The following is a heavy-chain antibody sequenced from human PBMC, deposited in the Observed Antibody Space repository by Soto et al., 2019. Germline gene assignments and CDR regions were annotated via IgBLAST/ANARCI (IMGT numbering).Heavy chain of an antibody. CDR2: IIPIFGTA. V-gene: IGHV1-69*06. CDR1: GGTFSSYA. J-gene: IGHJ5*02. CDR3: ARDLLYCSSTSCSGDWFDP. Sequence: QVQLVQSGAEVKKPGSSVKVSCKASGGTFSSYAISRVRQAPGQGLEWMGGIIPIFGTANYAQKFQGRVTITADKSTSTAYMELSSLRSEDTAVYYCARDLLYCSSTSCSGDWFDPWGQGTLVTVSS. D-gene: IGHD2-2*01.